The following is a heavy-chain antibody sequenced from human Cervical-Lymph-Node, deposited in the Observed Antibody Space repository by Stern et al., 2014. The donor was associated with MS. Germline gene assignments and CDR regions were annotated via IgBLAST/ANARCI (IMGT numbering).Heavy chain of an antibody. Sequence: QVQLQESDPGLVKPSQTLSLTCTVSGGSIARSSYYWRWIRQPAGKGLEWIGRIFNGWSTNYTPSLQSRITLSVDTSKNQFPLMLSSWTAADTAVYYCSREDYDGSGHPYYYGLDVWGQGTTVTVSS. J-gene: IGHJ6*02. D-gene: IGHD3-22*01. CDR1: GGSIARSSYY. CDR3: SREDYDGSGHPYYYGLDV. V-gene: IGHV4-61*02. CDR2: IFNGWST.